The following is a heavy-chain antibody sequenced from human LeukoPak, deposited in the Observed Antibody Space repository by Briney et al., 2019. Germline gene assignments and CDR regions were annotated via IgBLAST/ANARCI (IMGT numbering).Heavy chain of an antibody. CDR3: AKGVPGSYYYFDY. D-gene: IGHD1-26*01. CDR2: IYSGGST. V-gene: IGHV3-66*02. J-gene: IGHJ4*02. CDR1: GFTVSANY. Sequence: PGGSLRLSCAASGFTVSANYMSWVRQAPGKGLEWVSVIYSGGSTYYADSVRGRFTISRDNSKNTLYLQMNSLRAEDTAVYYCAKGVPGSYYYFDYWGQGTLVTVSS.